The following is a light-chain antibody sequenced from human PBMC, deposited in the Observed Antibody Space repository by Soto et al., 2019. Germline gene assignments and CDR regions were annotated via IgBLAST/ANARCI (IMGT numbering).Light chain of an antibody. V-gene: IGKV3-15*01. CDR3: QQYNNWLT. CDR1: QSVSSN. Sequence: KLITQCPANLSESPGERATLSCRASQSVSSNLAWYQQKPGQAPRLLIYGASTRATGIPARFSGSGSGTEFTLTISSLQSEDFAVYYCQQYNNWLTFGGGTKVDIK. CDR2: GAS. J-gene: IGKJ4*01.